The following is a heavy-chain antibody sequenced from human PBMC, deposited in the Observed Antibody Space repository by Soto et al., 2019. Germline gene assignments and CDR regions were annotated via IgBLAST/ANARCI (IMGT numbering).Heavy chain of an antibody. V-gene: IGHV3-30*18. Sequence: GGSLRLSCAASGFTFSSYGMHWVRQAPGKGLEWVAVISYDGSNKYYADSVKGRFTISRDNSKNTLYLQMNSLRAEDTAVYYCAKSHSYSSGWYDYWGQGNLVTVSS. CDR1: GFTFSSYG. CDR2: ISYDGSNK. CDR3: AKSHSYSSGWYDY. J-gene: IGHJ4*02. D-gene: IGHD6-19*01.